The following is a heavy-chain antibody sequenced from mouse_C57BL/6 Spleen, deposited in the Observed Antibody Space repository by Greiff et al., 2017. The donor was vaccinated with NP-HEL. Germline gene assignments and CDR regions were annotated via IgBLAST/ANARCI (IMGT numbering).Heavy chain of an antibody. CDR2: IWGDGST. CDR3: ANSNFDGYIDY. D-gene: IGHD2-3*01. Sequence: VQLHQSGPGLVAPSQSLSLTCTVSGFSLTSYGVSWVRQPPGRGLEWLGVIWGDGSTTYHSALISSLSISTDNSQCQVFLNLNSLQSDDTATDYFANSNFDGYIDYWGQGTTLTVSS. J-gene: IGHJ2*01. CDR1: GFSLTSYG. V-gene: IGHV2-3*01.